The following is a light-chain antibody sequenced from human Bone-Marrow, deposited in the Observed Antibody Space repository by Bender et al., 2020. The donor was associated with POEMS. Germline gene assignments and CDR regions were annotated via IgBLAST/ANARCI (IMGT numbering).Light chain of an antibody. V-gene: IGLV1-44*01. Sequence: QSVLTQPPSASATPGQRVTISCSGSGSNIGGYPVNWYQQLPGTAPRLLIYTNNERPSGASSRFSGSKSGNRAYLTISGLQAEDEADYYCCSYAGSSSYVFGTGTKVTVL. CDR3: CSYAGSSSYV. CDR2: TNN. CDR1: GSNIGGYP. J-gene: IGLJ1*01.